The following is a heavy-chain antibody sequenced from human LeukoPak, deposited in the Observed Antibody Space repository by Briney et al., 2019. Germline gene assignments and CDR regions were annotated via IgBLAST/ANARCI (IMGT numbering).Heavy chain of an antibody. CDR3: AREGRWLQWGWRAFDI. D-gene: IGHD5-12*01. J-gene: IGHJ3*02. Sequence: LPGGSLRLSCAASGFTFSDHYMDWVRQAPGKGLEWDGRIRKKASSYTTEYAASVKGRFTISRDDSKNSLYLQMNSLKTEDTAVYYCAREGRWLQWGWRAFDIWGQGTMVTVSS. CDR2: IRKKASSYTT. V-gene: IGHV3-72*01. CDR1: GFTFSDHY.